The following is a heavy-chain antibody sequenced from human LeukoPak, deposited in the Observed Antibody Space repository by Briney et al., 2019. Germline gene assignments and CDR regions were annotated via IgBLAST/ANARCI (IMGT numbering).Heavy chain of an antibody. D-gene: IGHD6-13*01. J-gene: IGHJ4*02. CDR2: ISYDGSNK. CDR3: ARDSSSWYGAFDY. Sequence: GGSLRLSCAASGFTFSSYAMHWVRQAPGKGLGWVAVISYDGSNKYYADSVKGRFTISRDNSKNTLYLQMNSLRAEDTAVYYCARDSSSWYGAFDYWGQGTLVTVSS. CDR1: GFTFSSYA. V-gene: IGHV3-30*04.